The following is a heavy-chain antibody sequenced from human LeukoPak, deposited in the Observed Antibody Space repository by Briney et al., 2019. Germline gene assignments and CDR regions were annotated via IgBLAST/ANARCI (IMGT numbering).Heavy chain of an antibody. CDR2: IRHDGTDQ. J-gene: IGHJ5*02. D-gene: IGHD7-27*01. CDR1: GFTFS. V-gene: IGHV3-30*02. Sequence: GGSLRLSCVGSGFTFSVHWVRQVPGTGREWLTFIRHDGTDQHYADSVRGRFTTSRDNSKNTVYLQMNSLRPEDTGLYYCAKDGNWASVSWGQGTLVTVSS. CDR3: AKDGNWASVS.